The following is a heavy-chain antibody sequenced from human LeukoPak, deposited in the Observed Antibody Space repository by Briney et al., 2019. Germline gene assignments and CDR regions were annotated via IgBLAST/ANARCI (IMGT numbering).Heavy chain of an antibody. CDR3: AKAPVTTCSGAYCYPFDY. CDR2: ISVSGNT. V-gene: IGHV3-23*01. J-gene: IGHJ4*02. D-gene: IGHD2-15*01. Sequence: GGTLRLSCAASGFTFSSYGMSWVRQAPGKGLERGSAISVSGNTYHADSVKCRFTISRHSSKNTLYLQMNTLRAGDAAVYYCAKAPVTTCSGAYCYPFDYWSQGTLVTVSS. CDR1: GFTFSSYG.